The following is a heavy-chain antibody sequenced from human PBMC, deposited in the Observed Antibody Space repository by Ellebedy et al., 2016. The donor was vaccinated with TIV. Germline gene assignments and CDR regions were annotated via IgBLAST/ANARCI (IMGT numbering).Heavy chain of an antibody. J-gene: IGHJ3*02. CDR3: ARARITMIVSRWAFDI. CDR1: GFTFSSYS. D-gene: IGHD3-22*01. CDR2: ISSSSSYI. V-gene: IGHV3-21*01. Sequence: GESLKISXAASGFTFSSYSMNWVRQAPGKGLEWVSSISSSSSYIYYADSVKGRFTITRDNAKNSLYLQMNSLSAEDTAVYYCARARITMIVSRWAFDIWGQGTMVTVSS.